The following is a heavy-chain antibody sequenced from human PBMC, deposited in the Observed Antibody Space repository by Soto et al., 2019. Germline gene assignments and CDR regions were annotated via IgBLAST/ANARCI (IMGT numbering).Heavy chain of an antibody. J-gene: IGHJ4*02. CDR2: ISTDGSTR. V-gene: IGHV3-74*01. D-gene: IGHD4-17*01. Sequence: EVQLVESGGELVQPGGSLRLSCAASGFNFSSYWMHWVRQTPEKGLNWVSRISTDGSTRSYVDFVKGRFTISRDNAKNTLYLQMDSLRVDDTGLDYCYGRLGDWGQGTLVTVSS. CDR1: GFNFSSYW. CDR3: YGRLGD.